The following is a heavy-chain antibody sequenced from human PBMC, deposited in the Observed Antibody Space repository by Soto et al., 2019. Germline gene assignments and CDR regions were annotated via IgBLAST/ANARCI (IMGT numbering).Heavy chain of an antibody. Sequence: GGSLRLSCAASGFTFSSYAMHWVRQAPGKGLEWVAVISYDGSNKYYADSVKGRFTISRDNSKNTLYLQMNSLRAEDTAVYYCARDASADPVVGYYYGMDVWGQGATVTVS. CDR3: ARDASADPVVGYYYGMDV. CDR2: ISYDGSNK. CDR1: GFTFSSYA. V-gene: IGHV3-30-3*01. D-gene: IGHD3-22*01. J-gene: IGHJ6*02.